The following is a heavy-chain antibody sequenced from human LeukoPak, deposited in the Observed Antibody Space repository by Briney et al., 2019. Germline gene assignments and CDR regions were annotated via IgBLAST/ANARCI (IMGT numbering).Heavy chain of an antibody. CDR3: AKSGIRPLHDYGDYDY. D-gene: IGHD4-17*01. V-gene: IGHV3-53*01. CDR1: GFTVSSNY. CDR2: IYSGGST. Sequence: GGSLRLSCAASGFTVSSNYMSWVRQAPGKGLEWVSVIYSGGSTYYADSVKGRFTISRDNSKNTLYLQMNSLRAEDTAVYYCAKSGIRPLHDYGDYDYWGQGTLVTVSS. J-gene: IGHJ4*02.